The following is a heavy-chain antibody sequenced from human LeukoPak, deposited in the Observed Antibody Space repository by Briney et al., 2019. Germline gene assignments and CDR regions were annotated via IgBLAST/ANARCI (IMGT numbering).Heavy chain of an antibody. CDR2: ISSSGSTI. CDR3: AELGITMIGGV. V-gene: IGHV3-48*03. Sequence: GGSLRLSCAASGFSFSTYAMNWVRQAPGKGLEWVSYISSSGSTIYYADSVKGRFTISRDNAKNSLYLQMNSLRAEDTAVYYCAELGITMIGGVWGKGTTVTISS. CDR1: GFSFSTYA. J-gene: IGHJ6*04. D-gene: IGHD3-10*02.